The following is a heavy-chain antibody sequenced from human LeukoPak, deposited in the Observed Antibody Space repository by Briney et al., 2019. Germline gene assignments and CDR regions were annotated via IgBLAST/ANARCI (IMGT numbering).Heavy chain of an antibody. CDR2: ISGSGGST. J-gene: IGHJ4*02. CDR3: ANRGGNPKGSFDY. CDR1: GFTFSNYA. Sequence: GGSLRRSCAASGFTFSNYAMSWVRQAPGKGLEWVSAISGSGGSTDYADSVKGRFTISRDNSKNTLFLQMNSLRAEDTAVYYCANRGGNPKGSFDYWGQGTLVTVSS. D-gene: IGHD4-23*01. V-gene: IGHV3-23*01.